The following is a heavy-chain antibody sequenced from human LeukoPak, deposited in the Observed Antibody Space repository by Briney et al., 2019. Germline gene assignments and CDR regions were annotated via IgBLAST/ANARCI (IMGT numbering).Heavy chain of an antibody. V-gene: IGHV4-4*07. D-gene: IGHD3-10*01. CDR3: ARDQELLWFGELLSDNWFDP. J-gene: IGHJ5*02. Sequence: SETLSLTCAVYGGSFSGYYWSWIRQPAGKGLEWIGRIYTSGSTNYNPSLKSRVTISVDTSKNQFSLKLSSVTAADTAVYYCARDQELLWFGELLSDNWFDPWGQGTLVTVSS. CDR1: GGSFSGYY. CDR2: IYTSGST.